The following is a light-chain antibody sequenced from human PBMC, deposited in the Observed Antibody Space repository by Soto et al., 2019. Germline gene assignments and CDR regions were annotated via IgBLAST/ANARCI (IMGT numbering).Light chain of an antibody. Sequence: YELTQRPSVSVAPEKTARITCGGDNIGDKAVHWFQQRPGQAPLLVIYYDFERPSGIPDRFSGSNSGNTATLTISRVEAGDEADYFCQVWDTTLAQPIFGGGTKLTVL. CDR3: QVWDTTLAQPI. J-gene: IGLJ2*01. CDR1: NIGDKA. V-gene: IGLV3-21*04. CDR2: YDF.